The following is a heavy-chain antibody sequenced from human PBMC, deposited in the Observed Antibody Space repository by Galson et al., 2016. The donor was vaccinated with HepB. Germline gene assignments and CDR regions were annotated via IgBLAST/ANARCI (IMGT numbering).Heavy chain of an antibody. CDR2: IHYTGIT. CDR1: GDSISSSY. Sequence: SETLSLTCTVSGDSISSSYWSWIRQPPGKGLEWIAYIHYTGITKYSPSLKSRVSISMDTSRNQFYLRLSSVTAADTAVYYCARPRLPHYYYGMDVWGQGTTVTVSS. V-gene: IGHV4-59*08. CDR3: ARPRLPHYYYGMDV. J-gene: IGHJ6*02.